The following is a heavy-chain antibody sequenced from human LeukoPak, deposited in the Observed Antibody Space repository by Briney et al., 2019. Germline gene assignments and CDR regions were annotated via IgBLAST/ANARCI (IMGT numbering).Heavy chain of an antibody. CDR2: ISYDGSNK. D-gene: IGHD6-19*01. J-gene: IGHJ5*02. Sequence: PGGSLRLSCAASGFTFSSCGMHWVRQAPGKGLEWVAVISYDGSNKYYADSVKGRFTISRDNSKNTLYLQMNSLRAEDTAVYYCAKDPGIAVAGSSGWFDPWGQGTLVTVSS. CDR3: AKDPGIAVAGSSGWFDP. V-gene: IGHV3-30*18. CDR1: GFTFSSCG.